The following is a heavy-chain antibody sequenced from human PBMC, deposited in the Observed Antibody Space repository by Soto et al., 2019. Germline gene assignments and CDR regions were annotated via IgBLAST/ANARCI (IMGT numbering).Heavy chain of an antibody. CDR2: ISGSGGST. V-gene: IGHV3-23*01. CDR1: GFTFSSYA. J-gene: IGHJ6*02. Sequence: EVQLLESGGGLVQPGGSLRLSCAASGFTFSSYAMSWVRQAPGKGLEWVSDISGSGGSTYYADSVKGRFTISRDNSKNTLYLQLNSLRAEDESLYYCAKGAYYDFWSGYLMDVWGQGTTVTVSS. D-gene: IGHD3-3*01. CDR3: AKGAYYDFWSGYLMDV.